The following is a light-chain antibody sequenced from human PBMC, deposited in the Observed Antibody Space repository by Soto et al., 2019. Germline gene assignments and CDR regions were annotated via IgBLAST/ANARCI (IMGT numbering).Light chain of an antibody. V-gene: IGKV3-20*01. Sequence: EVVLTQSPGTLSLSPGEAATLSCRASQSVTSNYLAWYQQKPGQAPRLLIYGASSRATGIPDRFSGSGSGTDFTLTIRRLEPEDFAVYYCQQYGNSPLTFGGGTKVEIK. J-gene: IGKJ4*01. CDR1: QSVTSNY. CDR3: QQYGNSPLT. CDR2: GAS.